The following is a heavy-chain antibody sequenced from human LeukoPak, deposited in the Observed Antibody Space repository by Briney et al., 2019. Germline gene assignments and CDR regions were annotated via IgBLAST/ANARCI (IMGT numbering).Heavy chain of an antibody. Sequence: ASVKVSCKASGYTFTSYDINWVRQATGQGLEWMGWTNPNSGNTGYAQKFQGRVTMTRNTSISTAYMELSSLRSEDTAVYYCARIPILGEVDDYWGQGTLVTVSS. J-gene: IGHJ4*02. CDR2: TNPNSGNT. CDR1: GYTFTSYD. V-gene: IGHV1-8*01. CDR3: ARIPILGEVDDY. D-gene: IGHD3-3*01.